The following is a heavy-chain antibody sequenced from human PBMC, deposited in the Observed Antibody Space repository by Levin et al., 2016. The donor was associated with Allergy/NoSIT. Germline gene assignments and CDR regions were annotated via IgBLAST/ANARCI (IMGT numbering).Heavy chain of an antibody. CDR2: ISGSGSAI. V-gene: IGHV3-11*04. Sequence: WIRQPPGKGLEWVSYISGSGSAIYYADSVKGRFTISRDNAKHSLYLQMNSLRAEDTAVYYCARDGADSSGWYQAFDYWGQGTLVTVSS. CDR3: ARDGADSSGWYQAFDY. D-gene: IGHD6-19*01. J-gene: IGHJ4*02.